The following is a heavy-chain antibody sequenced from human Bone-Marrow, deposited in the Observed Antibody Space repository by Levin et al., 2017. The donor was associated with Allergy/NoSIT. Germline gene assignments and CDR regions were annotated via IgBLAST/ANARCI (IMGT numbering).Heavy chain of an antibody. CDR3: AATDFWSGYLDY. CDR1: GGSISSSSYY. Sequence: PSETLSLTCTVSGGSISSSSYYWGWIRQPPGKGLEWIGSIYYSGSTYYNPSLKSRVTISVDTSKNQFSLKLSSVTAADTAVYYCAATDFWSGYLDYWGQGTLVTVSS. V-gene: IGHV4-39*01. CDR2: IYYSGST. D-gene: IGHD3-3*01. J-gene: IGHJ4*02.